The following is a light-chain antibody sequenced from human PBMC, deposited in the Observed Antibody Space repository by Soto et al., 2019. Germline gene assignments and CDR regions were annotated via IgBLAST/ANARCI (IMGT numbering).Light chain of an antibody. CDR2: GAY. Sequence: EIVMTQAPDTPSVSPGEGAPLSCRASRSISRYLAWYQHQPGQAHRPLIYGAYTRATGIQARFSGSGSGTEFTLTIRSLQSEDFAVYYCKQYNNWPRTFGQGTKVDIK. V-gene: IGKV3-15*01. CDR1: RSISRY. CDR3: KQYNNWPRT. J-gene: IGKJ1*01.